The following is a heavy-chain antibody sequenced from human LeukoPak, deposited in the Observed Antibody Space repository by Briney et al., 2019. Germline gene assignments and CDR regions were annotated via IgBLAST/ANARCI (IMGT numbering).Heavy chain of an antibody. CDR1: GYTFTSYA. V-gene: IGHV1-3*01. J-gene: IGHJ3*02. Sequence: ASVKVSCKASGYTFTSYAMHWVRQAPGQRLEWMGWINAGNGNTKYSQKFQGRVTITRDTSASTAYMELSSLGSEDTAVYYCARDHRISSSWYRGTPADDAFDIWGQGTMVTVSS. D-gene: IGHD6-13*01. CDR3: ARDHRISSSWYRGTPADDAFDI. CDR2: INAGNGNT.